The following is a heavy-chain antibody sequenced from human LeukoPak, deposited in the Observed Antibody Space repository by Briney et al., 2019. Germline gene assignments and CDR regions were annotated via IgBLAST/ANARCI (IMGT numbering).Heavy chain of an antibody. CDR1: GGTFSGYY. CDR2: INHSGST. D-gene: IGHD3-3*01. Sequence: SETMSLTCGVYGGTFSGYYWSWIHQPPGKGLEWIGEINHSGSTNYNPSLKSRVTISVDTSKNQFSLKLSSVTAADTAVYYCARGSRPLSTPRKYYDFWSGYYSDAFDIWGQGTMVTVSS. J-gene: IGHJ3*02. V-gene: IGHV4-34*01. CDR3: ARGSRPLSTPRKYYDFWSGYYSDAFDI.